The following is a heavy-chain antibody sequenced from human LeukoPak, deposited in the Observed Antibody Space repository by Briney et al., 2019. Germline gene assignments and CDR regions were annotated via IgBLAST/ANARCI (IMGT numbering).Heavy chain of an antibody. V-gene: IGHV4-59*01. Sequence: SETLSLTCAVSGGSINNYYWGWIRQPPGKGLEWVGFFSYNVHSDYNPSLKSRVTISVDTSKNQFSLRLTSVTAADTAIYYCARVSVAGTGPDYWGQGALVTVSS. CDR2: FSYNVHS. J-gene: IGHJ4*02. CDR1: GGSINNYY. CDR3: ARVSVAGTGPDY. D-gene: IGHD6-19*01.